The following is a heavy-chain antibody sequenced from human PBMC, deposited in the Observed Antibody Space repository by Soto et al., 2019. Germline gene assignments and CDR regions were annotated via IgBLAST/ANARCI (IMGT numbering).Heavy chain of an antibody. Sequence: SVKVSCKASGFTFARSAVQWVRQARGQRLEWIGYIVAYNYNTNFAQKFRGRATITRDMSATTVDMELSSLTSDDTAVYCCAAVELRHTHYYDPKAFYLRDWGQGTLVTVSS. D-gene: IGHD3-16*01. CDR3: AAVELRHTHYYDPKAFYLRD. J-gene: IGHJ4*02. CDR1: GFTFARSA. V-gene: IGHV1-58*01. CDR2: IVAYNYNT.